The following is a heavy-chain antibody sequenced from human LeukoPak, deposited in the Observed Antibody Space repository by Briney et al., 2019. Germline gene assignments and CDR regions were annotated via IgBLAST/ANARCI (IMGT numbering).Heavy chain of an antibody. CDR3: ARVDSYGLSGQDD. V-gene: IGHV4-61*02. Sequence: PSETLSLTCTVSGGSISSGAYYWGWIRQPAGKGLEWIGRIYTSGSTNYNPSLKSRVTISVDTSKNQFSLNLSSVTAADTAVYYCARVDSYGLSGQDDWGQGTLVTVSS. CDR1: GGSISSGAYY. D-gene: IGHD5-18*01. J-gene: IGHJ4*02. CDR2: IYTSGST.